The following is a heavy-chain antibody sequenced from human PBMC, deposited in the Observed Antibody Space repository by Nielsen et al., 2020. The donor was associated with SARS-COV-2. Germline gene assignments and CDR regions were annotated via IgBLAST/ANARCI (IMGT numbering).Heavy chain of an antibody. J-gene: IGHJ3*02. D-gene: IGHD6-19*01. CDR2: ISGSGGST. V-gene: IGHV3-23*01. CDR1: GFTFSSYA. CDR3: ARATIAVAGIEAFDI. Sequence: GESLKISCAASGFTFSSYAMSWVRQAPGKGLEWVSAISGSGGSTYYADSVKGRFTISRDNSKNTLYLQMNSLRAEDTAVYYCARATIAVAGIEAFDIWGQGTMVTVSS.